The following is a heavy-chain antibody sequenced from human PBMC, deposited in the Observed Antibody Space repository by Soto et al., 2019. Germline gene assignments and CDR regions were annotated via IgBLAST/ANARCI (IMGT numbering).Heavy chain of an antibody. J-gene: IGHJ6*02. V-gene: IGHV1-18*01. Sequence: QVQLVQSGAEVKKPGASVKVSCKASGYTFTSYGISWVRQAPGQGLEWMGWISAYNGNTNYAQKLQGRVTMTTDTSTSTAYMEQRSRRSDDTAVYYCAIEVDYGGNSVGMDVWGQGTTVTVSS. CDR2: ISAYNGNT. CDR1: GYTFTSYG. D-gene: IGHD4-17*01. CDR3: AIEVDYGGNSVGMDV.